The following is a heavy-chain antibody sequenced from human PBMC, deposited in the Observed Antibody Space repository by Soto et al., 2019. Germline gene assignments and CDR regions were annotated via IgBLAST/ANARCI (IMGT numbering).Heavy chain of an antibody. Sequence: QVQLVQSGAEVKKPGSSVKVSCKASGGTFSSYAISWVRQAPGQGLEWMGGIIPIFGTANYAQKFQGRVTITADESTSTAYMELSSLRSEDTAVYYWARGGGYCSSTSCTYYYYGMDVWGQGTTVTVSS. J-gene: IGHJ6*02. D-gene: IGHD2-2*03. CDR3: ARGGGYCSSTSCTYYYYGMDV. CDR1: GGTFSSYA. CDR2: IIPIFGTA. V-gene: IGHV1-69*01.